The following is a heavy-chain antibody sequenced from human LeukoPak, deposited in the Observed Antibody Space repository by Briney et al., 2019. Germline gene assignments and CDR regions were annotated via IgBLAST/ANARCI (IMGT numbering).Heavy chain of an antibody. Sequence: GESLKISCKGFGYSFTNSWIAWMRQMPGKGLEWMGIIYPGDSDTRYNPSFQGQVTITADQSNSPPYLLWSSLKASDTAMYYCARGDVRPYNRFDPWGQGTLVTVSS. CDR1: GYSFTNSW. D-gene: IGHD3-10*01. V-gene: IGHV5-51*01. CDR2: IYPGDSDT. CDR3: ARGDVRPYNRFDP. J-gene: IGHJ5*02.